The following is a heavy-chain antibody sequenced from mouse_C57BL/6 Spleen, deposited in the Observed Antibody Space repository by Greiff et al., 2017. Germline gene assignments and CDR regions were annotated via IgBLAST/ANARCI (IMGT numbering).Heavy chain of an antibody. V-gene: IGHV1-69*01. CDR3: ARGCYDRAY. CDR1: GYTFTSYW. CDR2: IDPSDSYT. D-gene: IGHD2-12*01. Sequence: QVQLQQPGAELVMPGASVKLSCKASGYTFTSYWMHWVKQRPGQGLEWIGEIDPSDSYTNYNQKFKGKSTLTVDKSSITAYMQLSSLTSEDSAVYCCARGCYDRAYWGQGTLVTVSA. J-gene: IGHJ3*01.